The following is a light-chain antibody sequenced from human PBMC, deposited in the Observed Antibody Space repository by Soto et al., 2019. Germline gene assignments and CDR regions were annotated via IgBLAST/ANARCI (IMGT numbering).Light chain of an antibody. V-gene: IGLV2-14*01. J-gene: IGLJ1*01. CDR2: EVS. CDR3: SSYTSSNSLEV. Sequence: QSVLTQPASVSGSPGQSITISCTGTSNDIGGYNYVSWYQQHPGEAPKLIIYEVSNRPSGVSNRFSGSKSDNTASLTITGLQAEDEASYYCSSYTSSNSLEVFGVGTKVTVL. CDR1: SNDIGGYNY.